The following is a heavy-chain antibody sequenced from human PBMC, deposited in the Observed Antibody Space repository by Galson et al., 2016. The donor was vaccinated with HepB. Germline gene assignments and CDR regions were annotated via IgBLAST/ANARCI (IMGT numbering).Heavy chain of an antibody. CDR2: ITDSGGRT. V-gene: IGHV3-23*01. Sequence: SLRLSCAASGFTFNTSAMSWVRQAPGKGLEWVSVITDSGGRTDYADSVKGRFTVARDNSKNTLYLQMNSLRAEDTAVYYCARDLMSPYNWFDPWGQGALVTVSS. J-gene: IGHJ5*02. CDR3: ARDLMSPYNWFDP. CDR1: GFTFNTSA.